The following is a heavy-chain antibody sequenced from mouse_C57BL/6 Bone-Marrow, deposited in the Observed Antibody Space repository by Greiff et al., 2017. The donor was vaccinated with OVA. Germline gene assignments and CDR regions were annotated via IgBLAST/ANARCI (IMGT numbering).Heavy chain of an antibody. CDR1: GYTFTEYT. J-gene: IGHJ2*01. V-gene: IGHV1-62-2*01. Sequence: QVQLQQSGAELVKPGASVKLSCKASGYTFTEYTIHWVKQRSGQGLEWIGWFYPGSGSIKYNEKFKDKATLTADKSSSTVYMELSRLTSEDSAVYFCARHDEIGDGYYAYFDYWGQGTTLTVSS. CDR3: ARHDEIGDGYYAYFDY. D-gene: IGHD2-3*01. CDR2: FYPGSGSI.